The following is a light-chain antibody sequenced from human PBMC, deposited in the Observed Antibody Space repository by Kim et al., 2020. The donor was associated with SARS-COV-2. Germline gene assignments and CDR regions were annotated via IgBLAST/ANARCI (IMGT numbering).Light chain of an antibody. CDR1: SSDVGGYDY. CDR3: CSFAGSSTLGV. CDR2: DVV. V-gene: IGLV2-11*01. J-gene: IGLJ1*01. Sequence: QSVTISCTGTSSDVGGYDYVFWYQQHPGKAPKLMIYDVVKRPSGVPDRFSGSKSGNTASLTISGLQADDEADYYCCSFAGSSTLGVFGTGTKVTVL.